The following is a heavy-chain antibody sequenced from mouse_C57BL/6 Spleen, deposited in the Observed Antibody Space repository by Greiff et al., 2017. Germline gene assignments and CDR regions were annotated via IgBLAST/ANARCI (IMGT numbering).Heavy chain of an antibody. Sequence: QVQLQQSGAELVKPGASVKMSCKASGYTFTSYWITWVKQRPGQGLEWIGDIYPGSGSTNYNEKFKSKATLTVDTSSSTAYMQLSSLTSEDSAVYYWARAYGSSYDWYFDVWGTGTTVTVSS. CDR1: GYTFTSYW. D-gene: IGHD1-1*01. CDR2: IYPGSGST. J-gene: IGHJ1*03. V-gene: IGHV1-55*01. CDR3: ARAYGSSYDWYFDV.